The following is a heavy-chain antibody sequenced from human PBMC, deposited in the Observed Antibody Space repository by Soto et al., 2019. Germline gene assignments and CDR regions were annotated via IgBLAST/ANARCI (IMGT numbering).Heavy chain of an antibody. Sequence: GVSLRLSCAASGFTFSSYAMHWVRQAPGKGLEWVAVISYDGSNKYYADSVKGRFTISRDNSKNTLYLQMNSLRAEDTAVYYCERDDFIDYWGQGTLVTVSS. CDR1: GFTFSSYA. CDR2: ISYDGSNK. CDR3: ERDDFIDY. V-gene: IGHV3-30-3*01. J-gene: IGHJ4*02. D-gene: IGHD3-3*01.